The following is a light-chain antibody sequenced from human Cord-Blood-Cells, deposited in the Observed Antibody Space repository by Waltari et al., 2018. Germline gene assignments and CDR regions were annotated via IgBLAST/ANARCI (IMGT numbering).Light chain of an antibody. CDR1: SSDVGGYNS. CDR3: SSYTSSSTRV. Sequence: QSALTQPASVSGSPGQSITISCTGTSSDVGGYNSVPWYQQHPGKAPKLMIYEVSNRPSGVSNRFSGSKSGNTASLTISGLQAEDEADYYCSSYTSSSTRVFGTGTKVTVL. V-gene: IGLV2-14*01. CDR2: EVS. J-gene: IGLJ1*01.